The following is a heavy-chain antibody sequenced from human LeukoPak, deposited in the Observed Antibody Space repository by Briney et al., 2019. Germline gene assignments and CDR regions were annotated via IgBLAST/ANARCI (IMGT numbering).Heavy chain of an antibody. J-gene: IGHJ6*02. CDR3: PRGPTHLWIHNGMDV. D-gene: IGHD1-1*01. CDR1: GFTFRDHA. Sequence: SLTLSCPTSGFTFRDHAMSRVRQAPGQELQWVGFIRSDTSGGTTEYVASVKTRFTISRDDSRCIDYLQMNSLIIEHTAIYYCPRGPTHLWIHNGMDVCRQGTTITVSS. CDR2: IRSDTSGGTT. V-gene: IGHV3-49*04.